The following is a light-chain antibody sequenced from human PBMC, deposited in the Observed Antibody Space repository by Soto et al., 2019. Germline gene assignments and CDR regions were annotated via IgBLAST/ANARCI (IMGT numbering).Light chain of an antibody. J-gene: IGKJ4*01. V-gene: IGKV3-11*01. CDR1: QNVGGY. CDR2: DAS. CDR3: HRRNSWPLT. Sequence: EIVLTQSPATLSLSPGERATLSCRASQNVGGYLAWYQQKPGQAPRLLISDASNRAAGIPARFSGIGSGTDFTLTISSLEAEDFAVYYCHRRNSWPLTFGGGTKVDIK.